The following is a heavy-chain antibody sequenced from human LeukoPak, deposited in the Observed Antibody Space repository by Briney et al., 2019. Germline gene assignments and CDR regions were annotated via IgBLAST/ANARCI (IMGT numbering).Heavy chain of an antibody. J-gene: IGHJ4*02. V-gene: IGHV3-21*01. D-gene: IGHD5-24*01. Sequence: PGGSLRLSCAASGFTFSSYSMNWARQAPGKGLEWVSSISSSSSYIYYADSVKGRFTISRDNAKNSLYLQMNSLRAEDTAVYYCARGVNGYNSYWGQGTLVTVSS. CDR1: GFTFSSYS. CDR2: ISSSSSYI. CDR3: ARGVNGYNSY.